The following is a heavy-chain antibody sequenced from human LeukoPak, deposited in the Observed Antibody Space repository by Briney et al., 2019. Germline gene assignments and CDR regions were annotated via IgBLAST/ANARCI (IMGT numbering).Heavy chain of an antibody. CDR2: ISAHNGDT. CDR3: ARDEGAYSDYVWGSFRPPGKHKGMDV. D-gene: IGHD3-16*02. CDR1: GYTFTKYG. J-gene: IGHJ6*02. V-gene: IGHV1-18*01. Sequence: ASVKVSCKASGYTFTKYGVSWVRQAPGQGPEWMGWISAHNGDTRYAQKFQGRVTMTTDTSTDTAYMDLGSLRSDDTAVYYCARDEGAYSDYVWGSFRPPGKHKGMDVWGQGTTVTVSS.